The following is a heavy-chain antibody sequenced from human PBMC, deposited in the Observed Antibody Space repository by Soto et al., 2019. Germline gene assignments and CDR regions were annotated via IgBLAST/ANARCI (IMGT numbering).Heavy chain of an antibody. Sequence: EVQLLESGGGLVQPGGSLRLSCAASEFTFSSFWMSWVRQAPGTGLEWVANIKEDGSEKYYADSVKGRFTISRDHAKKTLFLQMNNLRAEDTAVYYCAKDDGYGDYFGQGTLVTVSS. CDR2: IKEDGSEK. J-gene: IGHJ4*02. CDR3: AKDDGYGDY. V-gene: IGHV3-7*01. CDR1: EFTFSSFW. D-gene: IGHD5-12*01.